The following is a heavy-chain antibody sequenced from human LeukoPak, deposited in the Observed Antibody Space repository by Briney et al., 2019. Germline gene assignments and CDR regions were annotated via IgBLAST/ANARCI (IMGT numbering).Heavy chain of an antibody. D-gene: IGHD3-22*01. J-gene: IGHJ3*02. CDR2: ITSSSNYI. CDR3: AISNGVVITSGPDVFDI. CDR1: GFTFSHYT. Sequence: PGGSLRLSCAASGFTFSHYTMNWVRQAPGKGLEWISSITSSSNYIYYADSLKGRFTISRDNAKNSLYLQMNSLRAEDTAVYYCAISNGVVITSGPDVFDIWGQGTMVTVSS. V-gene: IGHV3-21*01.